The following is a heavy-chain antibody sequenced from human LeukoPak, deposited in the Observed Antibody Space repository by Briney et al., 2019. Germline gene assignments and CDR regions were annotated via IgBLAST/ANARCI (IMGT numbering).Heavy chain of an antibody. CDR1: GGSISSYY. CDR2: IYYSGST. CDR3: ARSGRSNYDFWGGYYFSPSYYYYYMDV. D-gene: IGHD3-3*01. J-gene: IGHJ6*03. Sequence: SETLSLTCTVSGGSISSYYWSWIRQPPGKGLEWIGSIYYSGSTYYNPSLKSRVTISVDTSKNQFSLKLSSVTAADTAVYYCARSGRSNYDFWGGYYFSPSYYYYYMDVWGKGTTVTVSS. V-gene: IGHV4-59*12.